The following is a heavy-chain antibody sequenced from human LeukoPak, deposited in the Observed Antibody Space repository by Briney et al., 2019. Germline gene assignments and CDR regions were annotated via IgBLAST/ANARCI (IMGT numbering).Heavy chain of an antibody. V-gene: IGHV3-23*01. CDR1: GFTLSSYA. CDR3: AKHQPGAFDI. Sequence: GGSLRLSCAGSGFTLSSYAMSWVRQAPGKGLEWVSAISGSGGSTYYADSVKGRFTISRDNSKNTLCLQMSSLRVEDTAVYYCAKHQPGAFDIWGQGTMVTVSS. J-gene: IGHJ3*02. CDR2: ISGSGGST. D-gene: IGHD1-14*01.